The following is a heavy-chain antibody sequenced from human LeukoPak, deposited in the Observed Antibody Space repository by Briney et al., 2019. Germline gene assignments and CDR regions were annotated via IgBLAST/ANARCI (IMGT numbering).Heavy chain of an antibody. CDR1: GYTFTSYG. J-gene: IGHJ4*02. Sequence: GASVKVSCKASGYTFTSYGISWVRQAPGQGLEWMGWISAYNGNTNYAQKLQGRVTMTTDTSTSTAYMELRSLRSDDTAVYYCARARVMWELEAKDFDYWGQGTLVTVSS. V-gene: IGHV1-18*01. CDR3: ARARVMWELEAKDFDY. CDR2: ISAYNGNT. D-gene: IGHD1-26*01.